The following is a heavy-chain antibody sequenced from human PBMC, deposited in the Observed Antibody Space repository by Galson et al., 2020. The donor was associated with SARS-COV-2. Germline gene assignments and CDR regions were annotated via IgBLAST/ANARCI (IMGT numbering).Heavy chain of an antibody. D-gene: IGHD3-3*01. CDR1: GFIFSNYA. J-gene: IGHJ6*02. CDR2: ISGSGGST. V-gene: IGHV3-23*01. CDR3: AVFEWLSLYGMDV. Sequence: GGSLRLSCAASGFIFSNYAMCWVRQAPGKGLEWVSSISGSGGSTYYADSVKGRFTISRDNSKNTLFLQMNSLRAEDTAVYYCAVFEWLSLYGMDVWGQGTTVTVSS.